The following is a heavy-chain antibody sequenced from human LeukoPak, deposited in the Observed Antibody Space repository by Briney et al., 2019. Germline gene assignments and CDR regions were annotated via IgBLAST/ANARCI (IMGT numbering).Heavy chain of an antibody. CDR1: GFTFSNYA. J-gene: IGHJ6*02. V-gene: IGHV3-15*01. D-gene: IGHD1-26*01. CDR2: IRTKIEGETR. CDR3: TTERNWELLRPYGLDI. Sequence: GGSLRLSCAASGFTFSNYAMSWVRQVPGKGLEWVGRIRTKIEGETRDYPAPVKGRFIISRDDSKTTLYLQMNGLKTEDSAVYYCTTERNWELLRPYGLDIWGQGTTVIVSS.